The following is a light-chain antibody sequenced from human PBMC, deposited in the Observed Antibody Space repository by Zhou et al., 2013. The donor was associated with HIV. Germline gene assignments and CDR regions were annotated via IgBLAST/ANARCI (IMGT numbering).Light chain of an antibody. V-gene: IGKV3-20*01. CDR3: QQYGNSPVT. J-gene: IGKJ2*01. CDR2: GAS. CDR1: QSVSSSY. Sequence: ETVMTQSPATLSVSPGERATLSCRASQSVSSSYLAWYQQKPGQAPRLLIYGASSRATGIPDRFSGSGSGTDFTLTISRLEPEDFAVYYCQQYGNSPVTFGQGTKLEIK.